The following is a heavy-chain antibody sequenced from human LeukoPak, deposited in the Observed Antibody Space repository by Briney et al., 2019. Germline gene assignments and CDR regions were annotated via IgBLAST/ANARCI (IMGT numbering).Heavy chain of an antibody. D-gene: IGHD3-22*01. CDR2: IYYNDKT. J-gene: IGHJ6*02. CDR1: DGSISSYY. Sequence: SETLSLTCTVSDGSISSYYWTWIRQPPGKGLEWIGYIYYNDKTNYNPSLKSRVTISVDTSKNQFSLKLSSVTAADTAVYFCARVITTSARNYYYGMDVWGQGTTVTVSS. V-gene: IGHV4-59*01. CDR3: ARVITTSARNYYYGMDV.